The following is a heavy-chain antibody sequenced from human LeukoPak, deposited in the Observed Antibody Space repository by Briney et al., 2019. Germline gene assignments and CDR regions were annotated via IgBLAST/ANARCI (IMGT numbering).Heavy chain of an antibody. D-gene: IGHD2-2*01. CDR1: GGSFSGYY. CDR2: IYYSGST. V-gene: IGHV4-34*01. CDR3: ATSLPYTVDY. Sequence: PSETLSLTCAVYGGSFSGYYWSWIRQPPGKGLEWIGSIYYSGSTYYNPSLKSRVTISVDTSKNQFSLKLSSVTAADTAVYYCATSLPYTVDYWGQGTLVTVSS. J-gene: IGHJ4*02.